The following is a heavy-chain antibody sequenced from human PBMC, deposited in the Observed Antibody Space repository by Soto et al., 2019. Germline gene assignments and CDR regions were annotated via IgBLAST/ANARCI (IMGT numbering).Heavy chain of an antibody. CDR3: ARSGYCSSTSCSYYYYGMDV. J-gene: IGHJ6*02. D-gene: IGHD2-2*01. V-gene: IGHV1-46*01. CDR1: GYTFTSYY. CDR2: INPSGGST. Sequence: GASVKVSCKASGYTFTSYYMHWVRQAPGQGLEWMGIINPSGGSTSYAQKFQGRVTMTRDTSTSTVYMELSSLRSEDTAVYYCARSGYCSSTSCSYYYYGMDVWGQGTTVTVSS.